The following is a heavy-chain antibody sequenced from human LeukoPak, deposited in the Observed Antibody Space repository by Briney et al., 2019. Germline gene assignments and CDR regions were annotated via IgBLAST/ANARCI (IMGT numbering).Heavy chain of an antibody. Sequence: SVTVSCKASGGTFSRYAISWVRQAPGQGLEWMGRIIPILCIANYAQKFQGRVTITADNSTSTAYMELSSLRSEDTAVYYCARAIAYCGGDCYSWFDPWGQGTLVTVSS. CDR2: IIPILCIA. CDR3: ARAIAYCGGDCYSWFDP. V-gene: IGHV1-69*04. J-gene: IGHJ5*02. D-gene: IGHD2-21*02. CDR1: GGTFSRYA.